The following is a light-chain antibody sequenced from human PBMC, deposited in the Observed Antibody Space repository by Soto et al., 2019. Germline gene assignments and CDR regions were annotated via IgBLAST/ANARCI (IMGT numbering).Light chain of an antibody. CDR3: QHTYSNLWT. J-gene: IGKJ1*01. CDR1: QSISSY. Sequence: DIQMTQSPSSLSASVGDRVTITCRASQSISSYLNWYQQKPGKAPKLLIYAASSLQSGVPSRFSGSGSGTDFTLTISSLRPEDFATYYCQHTYSNLWTFGQGTKVEIK. V-gene: IGKV1-39*01. CDR2: AAS.